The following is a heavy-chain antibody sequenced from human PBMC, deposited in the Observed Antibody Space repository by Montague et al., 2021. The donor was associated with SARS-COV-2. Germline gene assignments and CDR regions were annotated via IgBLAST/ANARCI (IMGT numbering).Heavy chain of an antibody. V-gene: IGHV4-31*03. CDR1: GGSISSGGYY. Sequence: TLSLTCTVSGGSISSGGYYWSWIRQHPGKGLEWIGYIYYIGSTYYNPSLKSRVTISVDTSKNQFSLKLSSVTAADTAVYYCARDQWQQLAPGVYYYYGMDVWGQGTTVTVSS. CDR2: IYYIGST. J-gene: IGHJ6*02. D-gene: IGHD6-13*01. CDR3: ARDQWQQLAPGVYYYYGMDV.